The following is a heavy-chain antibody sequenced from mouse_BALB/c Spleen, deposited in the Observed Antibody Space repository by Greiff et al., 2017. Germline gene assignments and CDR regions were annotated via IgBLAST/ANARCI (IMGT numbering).Heavy chain of an antibody. V-gene: IGHV5-9-4*01. Sequence: EVKLMESGGGLVKPGGSLKLSCAASGFTFSSYAMSWVRQSPKKRLEWVAEISSGGSYTYYPDTVTGRFTISRDNAKNTLYLEMSSLRSEDTAMYYCARDLEYGKEGLAYWGQGTLVTVSA. CDR2: ISSGGSYT. J-gene: IGHJ3*01. D-gene: IGHD2-10*02. CDR1: GFTFSSYA. CDR3: ARDLEYGKEGLAY.